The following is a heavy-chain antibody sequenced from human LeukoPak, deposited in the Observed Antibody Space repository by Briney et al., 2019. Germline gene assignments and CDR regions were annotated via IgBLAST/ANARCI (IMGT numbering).Heavy chain of an antibody. CDR2: IIPIFGTA. Sequence: GASVKVSCKASGGTXSSYAISWVRQAPGQGLEWMGGIIPIFGTANYAQKFQGRVTITADESTSTAYMELSSLRSEDTAVYYCARSPDYYDSSGYYWYYFDYWGQGTLVTVPS. CDR3: ARSPDYYDSSGYYWYYFDY. V-gene: IGHV1-69*13. CDR1: GGTXSSYA. D-gene: IGHD3-22*01. J-gene: IGHJ4*02.